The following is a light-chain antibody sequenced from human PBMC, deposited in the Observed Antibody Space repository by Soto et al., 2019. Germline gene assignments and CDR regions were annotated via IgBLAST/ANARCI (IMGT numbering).Light chain of an antibody. Sequence: QSVLTQPPSVSAAPGQKVTISCSGSTSNIRNNYVSWYQQLPGTAPKLLIYENDKRPSGIPDRFSGSKSGASATLGITGLQTGDEADYYCGTWDTSLGSGVFGGGTKLTVL. CDR3: GTWDTSLGSGV. J-gene: IGLJ3*02. V-gene: IGLV1-51*02. CDR2: END. CDR1: TSNIRNNY.